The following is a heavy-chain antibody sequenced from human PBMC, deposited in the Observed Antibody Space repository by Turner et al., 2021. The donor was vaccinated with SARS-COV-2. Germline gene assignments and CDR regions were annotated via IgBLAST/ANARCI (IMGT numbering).Heavy chain of an antibody. CDR3: ARLDDSGHWGAFEI. CDR1: GVTFSSHG. Sequence: VQLVESGGGVVSPVSSMILLLDAFGVTFSSHGMHWVRQAPGKGLEWVAVIWNDGSQKYYADSVKGRFTISRDNSKNMVYLQMNSLRAEDTAVYYCARLDDSGHWGAFEIWGQGTMVTVSS. CDR2: IWNDGSQK. V-gene: IGHV3-33*01. J-gene: IGHJ3*02. D-gene: IGHD3-22*01.